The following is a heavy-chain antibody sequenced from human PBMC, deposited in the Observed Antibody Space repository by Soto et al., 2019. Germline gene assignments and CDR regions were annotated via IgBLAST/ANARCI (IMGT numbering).Heavy chain of an antibody. CDR2: IKSKTDGETT. CDR1: GLIFSNAW. CDR3: ATGPTWGLYPPPDY. Sequence: EVQLVQSGGGLVKPGGSLRLSCAASGLIFSNAWMNWVRQAPGQGLEWVGRIKSKTDGETTDYAAPVKGRFTISRDDSKDTLYLQMESVKTEDSAVYYCATGPTWGLYPPPDYWGQGTLVTVSS. J-gene: IGHJ4*02. D-gene: IGHD2-21*01. V-gene: IGHV3-15*07.